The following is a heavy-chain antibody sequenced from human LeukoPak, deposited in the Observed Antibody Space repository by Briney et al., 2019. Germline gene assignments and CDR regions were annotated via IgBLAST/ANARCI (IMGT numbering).Heavy chain of an antibody. D-gene: IGHD3-10*01. CDR2: ISGSGGRT. CDR3: AKDKGLWFGELLTFDS. Sequence: GGSLRLSCSASGFTFINYAMHWVRQAPGKGLEYVSAISGSGGRTYYADSMKGRFTISRDNSKNTLYLQMNSLRVEDTAVYYCAKDKGLWFGELLTFDSWGQGTLVTVSS. J-gene: IGHJ4*02. V-gene: IGHV3-64*04. CDR1: GFTFINYA.